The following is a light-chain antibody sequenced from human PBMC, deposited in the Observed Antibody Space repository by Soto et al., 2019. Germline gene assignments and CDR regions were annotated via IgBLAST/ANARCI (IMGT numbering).Light chain of an antibody. CDR3: QQYDNLPF. CDR1: QDISNY. V-gene: IGKV1-33*01. CDR2: DAS. Sequence: DIQMTQSPSSLSASVGDRVTITCQASQDISNYLNWYQQKPGKGPKLLRYDASILETGVPSRFSGSGSGTAFTFTISSLRPEDIATYYCQQYDNLPFFGGGTKVEIK. J-gene: IGKJ4*01.